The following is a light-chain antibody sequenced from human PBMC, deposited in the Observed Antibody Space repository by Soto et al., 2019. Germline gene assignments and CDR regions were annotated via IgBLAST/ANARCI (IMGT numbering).Light chain of an antibody. V-gene: IGKV1-39*01. CDR2: EAS. CDR1: QSVSSY. J-gene: IGKJ3*01. CDR3: QQSYSTPPFT. Sequence: DIQMTQSPSPLSASVGDRVDITCRTSQSVSSYLNWYQAKPGKAPKLLIYEASSLESGVPSRFSGSGSGTDFTLTISSLHPEDSATYYCQQSYSTPPFTFGPGTRVDI.